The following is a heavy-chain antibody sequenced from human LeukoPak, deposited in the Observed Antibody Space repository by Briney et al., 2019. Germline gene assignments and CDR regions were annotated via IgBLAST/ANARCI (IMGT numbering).Heavy chain of an antibody. J-gene: IGHJ4*02. CDR3: ARDGVGGDYYFDY. V-gene: IGHV3-23*01. D-gene: IGHD2-21*02. Sequence: GGSLRLSCVASGFTFNRYAMSWVRHVPGKRLEWVSTFSGPMETTYYAPSVRGRFTMSRDNSKNTLYLQMNSLRAEGTAVYYCARDGVGGDYYFDYWGQGTLVTVSS. CDR2: FSGPMETT. CDR1: GFTFNRYA.